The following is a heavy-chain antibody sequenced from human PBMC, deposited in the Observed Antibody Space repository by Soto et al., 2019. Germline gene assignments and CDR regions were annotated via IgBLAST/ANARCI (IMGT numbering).Heavy chain of an antibody. J-gene: IGHJ4*02. CDR1: GFTFSSYT. V-gene: IGHV3-23*01. Sequence: EVQLLESGGGLVEPGWSRRLSCAASGFTFSSYTMSWVRQAPGKGLEGVSTISGSGSSTYSADSVKGRFTISRDNSKNTLYLQMNSLRVEDTAIYYCAKAWGIDYWGQGTLVTVSS. D-gene: IGHD7-27*01. CDR3: AKAWGIDY. CDR2: ISGSGSST.